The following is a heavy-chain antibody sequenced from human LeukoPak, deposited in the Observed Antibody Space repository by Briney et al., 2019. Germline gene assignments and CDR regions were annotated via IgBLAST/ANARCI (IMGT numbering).Heavy chain of an antibody. CDR1: GFTFSNAW. J-gene: IGHJ5*02. CDR3: TTEGTYYYGST. V-gene: IGHV3-15*01. D-gene: IGHD3-10*01. Sequence: GGSLRLSCATSGFTFSNAWMSWVRQAPGKGLEWVGRIKSKTDGGTIDYAAPVKGRFTISRDDSKTTLYLQMNSLKTEDTAVYYCTTEGTYYYGSTWGQGTLVTVSS. CDR2: IKSKTDGGTI.